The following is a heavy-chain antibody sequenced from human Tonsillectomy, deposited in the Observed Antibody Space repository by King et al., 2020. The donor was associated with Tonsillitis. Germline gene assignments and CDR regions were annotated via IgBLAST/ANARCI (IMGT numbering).Heavy chain of an antibody. V-gene: IGHV4-34*01. CDR2: INHSGST. CDR1: GGSFSGYY. J-gene: IGHJ3*02. D-gene: IGHD2-2*02. CDR3: ARDGPFEYCSSTRCYTNAFDI. Sequence: VQLQQWGAGLLKPSETLSLTCAVYGGSFSGYYWSWIRQPPGKGLEWIGEINHSGSTNYNPSLKSRVTISVDTSKNQFSLKLSSVTAADTAVYYCARDGPFEYCSSTRCYTNAFDIWGQGTMVTVSS.